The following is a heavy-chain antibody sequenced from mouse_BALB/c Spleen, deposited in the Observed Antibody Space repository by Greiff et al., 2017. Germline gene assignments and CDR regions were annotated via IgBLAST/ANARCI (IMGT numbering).Heavy chain of an antibody. V-gene: IGHV1-54*01. CDR2: INPGSGGT. J-gene: IGHJ3*01. D-gene: IGHD2-14*01. CDR3: AREYRYDEGFRY. CDR1: GYAFTNYL. Sequence: QVQLQQSGAELVRPGTSVKVSCKASGYAFTNYLLEWVKQRPGQGLEWIGVINPGSGGTNYNEKFKGKATLTAEKSSSTAYMQLSSLTSDDYAVYFCAREYRYDEGFRYWGQGTLVTVSA.